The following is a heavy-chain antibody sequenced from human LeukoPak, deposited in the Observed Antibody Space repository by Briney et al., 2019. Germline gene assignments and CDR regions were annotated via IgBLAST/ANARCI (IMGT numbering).Heavy chain of an antibody. CDR2: ISSSSTYI. CDR3: ARLLYDYVWGGYRSYYFDF. Sequence: SGGSLRLSCAASGFTFSPYSMNWVRQAPGKGLEWVSAISSSSTYIYYADSVEGRITIPRDNDKNSLYLQMNSLRAEDTAVYYCARLLYDYVWGGYRSYYFDFWGQGTLVTVSS. V-gene: IGHV3-21*01. CDR1: GFTFSPYS. D-gene: IGHD3-16*02. J-gene: IGHJ4*02.